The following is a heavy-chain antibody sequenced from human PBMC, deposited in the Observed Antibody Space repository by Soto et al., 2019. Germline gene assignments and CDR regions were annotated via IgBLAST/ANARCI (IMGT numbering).Heavy chain of an antibody. Sequence: PSETLSLTCAVYGGSFSGYYLSWIRQPPGKGLEGIGEINHSGSTNYNPSLKSRVTIAVGTAKNKFSLKLSSVTAAATAGNYCERYKTTGSSYSKPRTDAFDIWGQGTMVTVSS. V-gene: IGHV4-34*01. D-gene: IGHD3-10*01. CDR2: INHSGST. CDR3: ERYKTTGSSYSKPRTDAFDI. CDR1: GGSFSGYY. J-gene: IGHJ3*02.